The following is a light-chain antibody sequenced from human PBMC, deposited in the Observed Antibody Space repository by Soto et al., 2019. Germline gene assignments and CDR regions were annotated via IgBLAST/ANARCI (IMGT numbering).Light chain of an antibody. CDR3: SAWDDSLNGVV. Sequence: QPVLTQPPSASGTPGQRVTISCSGSSSNIGSNTVNWYQQLPGTAPKLLIYSNNQRPSGVPDRFSGSKSGTSASLAISGLQSEDVADDYCSAWDDSLNGVVFGGGTKLTVL. CDR1: SSNIGSNT. V-gene: IGLV1-44*01. CDR2: SNN. J-gene: IGLJ2*01.